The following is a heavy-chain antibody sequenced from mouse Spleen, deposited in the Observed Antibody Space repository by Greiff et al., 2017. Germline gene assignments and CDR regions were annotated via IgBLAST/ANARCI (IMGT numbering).Heavy chain of an antibody. CDR1: GFTFSSYG. J-gene: IGHJ1*01. Sequence: EVHLVESGGGLVQPGGSLKLSCAASGFTFSSYGMSWVRQTPDKRLELVATINSNGGSTYYPDSVKGRFTISRDNAKNTLYLQMSSLKSEDTAMYYCARGDGYYPYWYFDVWGAGTTVTVSS. CDR2: INSNGGST. CDR3: ARGDGYYPYWYFDV. D-gene: IGHD2-3*01. V-gene: IGHV5-6-3*01.